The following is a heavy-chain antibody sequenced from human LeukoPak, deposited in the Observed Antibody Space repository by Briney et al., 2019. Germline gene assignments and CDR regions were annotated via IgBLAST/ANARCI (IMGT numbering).Heavy chain of an antibody. CDR3: ARGPEVGFDY. V-gene: IGHV3-30-3*01. CDR1: GFTFSSYA. J-gene: IGHJ4*02. D-gene: IGHD1-26*01. CDR2: ISYDGSNK. Sequence: GRSLRLSCAASGFTFSSYAMHWVRQAPGKGLEWVAVISYDGSNKYYADSVKGRFTISRDNSKNTLYLQMNSLRAEDTAVYYCARGPEVGFDYWGQGTLVTVSS.